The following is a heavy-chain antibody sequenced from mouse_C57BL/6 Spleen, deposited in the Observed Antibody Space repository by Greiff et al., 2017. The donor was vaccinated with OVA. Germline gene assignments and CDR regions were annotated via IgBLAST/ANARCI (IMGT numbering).Heavy chain of an antibody. Sequence: EVQLVESGGGLVQPKGSLKLSCAASGFSFNTYAMNWVRQAPGKGLEWVARIRSKSNNYATYYADSVKDRFTISRDDSESMLYLQMNNLKTEDTAMYYCVRPYYSNYDAMDYWGQGTSVTVSS. CDR3: VRPYYSNYDAMDY. V-gene: IGHV10-1*01. D-gene: IGHD2-5*01. CDR2: IRSKSNNYAT. CDR1: GFSFNTYA. J-gene: IGHJ4*01.